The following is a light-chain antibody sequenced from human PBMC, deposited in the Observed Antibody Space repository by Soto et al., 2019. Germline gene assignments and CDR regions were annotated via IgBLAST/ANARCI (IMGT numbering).Light chain of an antibody. J-gene: IGKJ4*01. CDR1: QGISSY. V-gene: IGKV1-8*01. Sequence: IRMTQSPSSFSASTGDRVTITCRASQGISSYLAWYQQKPGKAPKLLIYAASTLQSGVPSRFSGSGSGTDFTLTISCLQSEDFATYYCQQYYSYPPITFGGGTKVEIK. CDR2: AAS. CDR3: QQYYSYPPIT.